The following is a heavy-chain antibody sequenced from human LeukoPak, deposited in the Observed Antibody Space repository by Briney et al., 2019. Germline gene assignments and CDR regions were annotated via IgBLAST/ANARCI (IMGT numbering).Heavy chain of an antibody. CDR2: MNPNSGDA. J-gene: IGHJ4*02. CDR1: GYTFTSYD. Sequence: ASVTVSCKASGYTFTSYDINWVRQATGQGLEWMGWMNPNSGDAGSAQKFQGRLTMTRDTSITTAYMELSSLTSEDTAVYYCARWGGNHLDTDFDYWGQGTLVTVSS. D-gene: IGHD3-16*01. CDR3: ARWGGNHLDTDFDY. V-gene: IGHV1-8*01.